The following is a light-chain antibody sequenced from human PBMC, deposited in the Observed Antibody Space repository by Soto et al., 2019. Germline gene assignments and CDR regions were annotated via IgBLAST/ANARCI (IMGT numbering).Light chain of an antibody. Sequence: SYELTQPYSVSVSPGQTARITCSGAVLAKKYARWFQQKPGQAPVLLIYNDSERPSGIPERFSGSTSGSTVTLTISGAQVEDEADYYCYSAAGINLVVFGGGTKLTVL. CDR1: VLAKKY. V-gene: IGLV3-27*01. CDR3: YSAAGINLVV. J-gene: IGLJ2*01. CDR2: NDS.